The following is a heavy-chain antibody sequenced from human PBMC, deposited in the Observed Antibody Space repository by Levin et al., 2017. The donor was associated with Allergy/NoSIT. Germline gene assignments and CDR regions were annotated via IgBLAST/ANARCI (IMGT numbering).Heavy chain of an antibody. J-gene: IGHJ4*02. D-gene: IGHD2-15*01. CDR2: IIPILGIA. CDR3: ARDMGYCSGGSCYPS. CDR1: GGTFSSYA. Sequence: VASVKVSCKASGGTFSSYAISWVRQAPGQGLEWMGRIIPILGIANYAQKFQGRVTITADKSTSTAYMELSSLRSEDTAVYYCARDMGYCSGGSCYPSWGQGTLVTVSS. V-gene: IGHV1-69*04.